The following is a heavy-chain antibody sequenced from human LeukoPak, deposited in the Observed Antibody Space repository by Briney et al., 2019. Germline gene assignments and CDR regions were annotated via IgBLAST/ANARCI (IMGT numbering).Heavy chain of an antibody. Sequence: GESLKISCKGSGHSFTSYWIGWVRQRPGKGLEWMGIIYPGDSDTRYSPSFEGQVTISADKSSSTAYLQWSSLKASDTAIYYCARQLGNYRPDQWGQGTLVTVSS. D-gene: IGHD4-11*01. CDR1: GHSFTSYW. CDR2: IYPGDSDT. J-gene: IGHJ4*02. CDR3: ARQLGNYRPDQ. V-gene: IGHV5-51*01.